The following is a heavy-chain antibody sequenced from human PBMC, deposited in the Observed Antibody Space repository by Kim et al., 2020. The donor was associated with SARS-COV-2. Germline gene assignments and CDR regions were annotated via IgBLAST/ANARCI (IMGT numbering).Heavy chain of an antibody. CDR2: MNPNSGNT. CDR1: GYTFTSYD. Sequence: ASVKVSCKASGYTFTSYDINWVRQATGQGLEWMGWMNPNSGNTGYAQKFQGRVTMTRNTSISTAYMELSSLRSEDTAVYYCARVYYDILTGYYTWWSEQVFGMDVWGQGTTVTVSS. CDR3: ARVYYDILTGYYTWWSEQVFGMDV. D-gene: IGHD3-9*01. V-gene: IGHV1-8*01. J-gene: IGHJ6*02.